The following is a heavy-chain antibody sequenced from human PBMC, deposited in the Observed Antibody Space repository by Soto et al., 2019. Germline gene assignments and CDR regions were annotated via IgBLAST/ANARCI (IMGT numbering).Heavy chain of an antibody. CDR3: ACNSYGYTLYDY. Sequence: SETLSLTCTVSGGSISSYYWSWIRQPPGKGLEWIGYIYYSGSTNYNPSLKSRVTISVDTSKNQFSLKLSSVTAADTAVYYCACNSYGYTLYDYCGQGTLLPVSS. V-gene: IGHV4-59*01. D-gene: IGHD5-18*01. CDR1: GGSISSYY. CDR2: IYYSGST. J-gene: IGHJ4*02.